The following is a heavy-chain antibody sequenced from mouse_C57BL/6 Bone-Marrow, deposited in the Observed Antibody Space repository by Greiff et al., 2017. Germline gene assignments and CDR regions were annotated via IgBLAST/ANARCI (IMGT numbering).Heavy chain of an antibody. CDR1: GFTFSSYA. Sequence: GQRVESGGGLVKPGGSLKLSCAASGFTFSSYAMSWVRQTPEKRLEWVATISDGGSYTYYPDNVKGRFTISRDNAKNNLYLQMSHLKSEDTAMYYCASGTAQALWGQGTTLTVSS. D-gene: IGHD3-2*02. CDR3: ASGTAQAL. J-gene: IGHJ2*01. V-gene: IGHV5-4*01. CDR2: ISDGGSYT.